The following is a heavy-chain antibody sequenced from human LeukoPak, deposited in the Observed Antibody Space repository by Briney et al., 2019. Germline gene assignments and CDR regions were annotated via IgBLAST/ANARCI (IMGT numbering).Heavy chain of an antibody. CDR1: GFTFSSYG. Sequence: GGSLRLSCAASGFTFSSYGMHWVRQAPGKGLEWVAFIRYDGSNKYYADSVKGRFTISRDNSKNTLYLQMNSLRAEDTVVYYCAKDRGYDFWSGPSDYWGQGTLVTVSS. J-gene: IGHJ4*02. V-gene: IGHV3-30*02. CDR3: AKDRGYDFWSGPSDY. CDR2: IRYDGSNK. D-gene: IGHD3-3*01.